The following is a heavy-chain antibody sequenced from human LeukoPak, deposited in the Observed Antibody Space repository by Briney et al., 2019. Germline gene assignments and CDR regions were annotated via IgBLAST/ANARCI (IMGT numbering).Heavy chain of an antibody. V-gene: IGHV3-23*01. CDR3: AKGGRGSGSYYIELYYYYMDV. J-gene: IGHJ6*03. CDR1: GFTFSSYG. CDR2: VSGSGGST. D-gene: IGHD3-10*01. Sequence: PGGSLRLSCAASGFTFSSYGMSWVRQAPGKGLEWVSAVSGSGGSTYYADSVKGRFTISRDNSKNTLYLQMNSLRAEDTAVYYCAKGGRGSGSYYIELYYYYMDVWGKGTTVTISS.